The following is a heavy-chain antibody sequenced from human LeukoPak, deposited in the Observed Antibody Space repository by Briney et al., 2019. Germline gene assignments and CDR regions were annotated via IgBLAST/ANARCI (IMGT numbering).Heavy chain of an antibody. V-gene: IGHV3-23*01. J-gene: IGHJ4*02. CDR2: ITSSGETT. CDR1: GSIPFNSYS. CDR3: AKMQGYFDY. Sequence: GGSLRLSCAASGSIPFNSYSMSWVRQAPGKGLEWVSAITSSGETTYYADSVKGRFTIPRDNSKNMVYLQMNSLRAEDAATYYCAKMQGYFDYWGQGSLVTVSS.